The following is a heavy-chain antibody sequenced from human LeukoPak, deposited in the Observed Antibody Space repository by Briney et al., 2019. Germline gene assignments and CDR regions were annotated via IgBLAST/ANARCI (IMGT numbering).Heavy chain of an antibody. Sequence: GASVKVSCKASGYTFTSYGISWVRQAPRQGLEWMGWSGPYNGNTNYAQKFQDRITMTTDTSTSTAYMELRSLRSDDTAMYYCARRAPGKLAADYWGQGTLVTVSS. CDR2: SGPYNGNT. D-gene: IGHD1-1*01. J-gene: IGHJ4*02. CDR1: GYTFTSYG. V-gene: IGHV1-18*01. CDR3: ARRAPGKLAADY.